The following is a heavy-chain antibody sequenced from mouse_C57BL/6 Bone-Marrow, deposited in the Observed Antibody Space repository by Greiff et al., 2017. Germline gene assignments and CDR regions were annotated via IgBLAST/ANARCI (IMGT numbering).Heavy chain of an antibody. Sequence: EVKLEESGGGLVQPGGSMKLSCVASGFPFSNYWMNWVRQSPEKGLEWVAQIRLKSDNYATHYAESVKGRFTISRDDSKSSVYLHMNNLRAEDTGIYYCTGAGLLPPFDYWGQGTTLTVSS. D-gene: IGHD2-3*01. CDR3: TGAGLLPPFDY. CDR2: IRLKSDNYAT. J-gene: IGHJ2*01. V-gene: IGHV6-3*01. CDR1: GFPFSNYW.